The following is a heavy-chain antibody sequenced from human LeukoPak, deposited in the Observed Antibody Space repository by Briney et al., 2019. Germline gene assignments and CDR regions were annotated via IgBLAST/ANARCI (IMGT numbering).Heavy chain of an antibody. CDR1: DFTFSTYE. CDR2: ISSSGGSI. J-gene: IGHJ4*02. D-gene: IGHD3-16*01. CDR3: AGGLMVLDY. Sequence: GGSLRLSCAASDFTFSTYEMNWVRQAPGKGLEWVSYISSSGGSINYADSVKGRFTITRDNAKNSLYLQMNSLRDEDTAVYYCAGGLMVLDYWGQGTLVTVSS. V-gene: IGHV3-48*03.